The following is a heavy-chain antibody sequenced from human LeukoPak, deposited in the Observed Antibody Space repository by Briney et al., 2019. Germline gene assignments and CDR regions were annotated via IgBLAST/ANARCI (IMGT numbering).Heavy chain of an antibody. V-gene: IGHV3-11*06. Sequence: GGSLRLSCAASGFTFSDYYMSWIRQAPGKGLEWVSYISSSSSYTNYADSVKGRFTISRDNAKSSLYLQMNSLRAEDTAVYYCARDGDGYNYFDYWGQGTLVTVSS. J-gene: IGHJ4*02. D-gene: IGHD5-24*01. CDR2: ISSSSSYT. CDR3: ARDGDGYNYFDY. CDR1: GFTFSDYY.